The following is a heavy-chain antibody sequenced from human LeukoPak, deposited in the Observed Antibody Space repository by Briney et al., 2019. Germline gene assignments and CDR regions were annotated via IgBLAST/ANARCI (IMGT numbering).Heavy chain of an antibody. V-gene: IGHV4-30-4*08. D-gene: IGHD4-17*01. CDR3: ARDRYGDSEDY. CDR2: ISYSGTP. J-gene: IGHJ4*02. Sequence: SQTLSLTCNVSGGSINTANYYWTWIRQPPGKGLEWIGYISYSGTPYYNPSLNSRVTISLDTSKNQFSLILNSVTAADTAMYYCARDRYGDSEDYWGQGTLVTVSS. CDR1: GGSINTANYY.